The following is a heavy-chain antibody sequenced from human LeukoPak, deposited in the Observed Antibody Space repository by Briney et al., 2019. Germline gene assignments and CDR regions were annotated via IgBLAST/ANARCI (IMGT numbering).Heavy chain of an antibody. CDR3: ARGRGILARSSPIDY. CDR2: LSSTSATR. CDR1: GFTFSDYS. D-gene: IGHD2-15*01. V-gene: IGHV3-48*04. J-gene: IGHJ4*02. Sequence: GGPLRLSCAASGFTFSDYSMNWVRQAPGKGLEWVSYLSSTSATRYYADSVKGRFTISRDNAKNSLYLQVNNLRAEDTAVYYCARGRGILARSSPIDYWGQGTLVTVSS.